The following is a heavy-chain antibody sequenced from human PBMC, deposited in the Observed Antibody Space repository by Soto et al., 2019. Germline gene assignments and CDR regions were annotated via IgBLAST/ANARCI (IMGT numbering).Heavy chain of an antibody. Sequence: ASVKVSCNASGYTFTGYYMHWVRQAPGQGLEWMGWINPNSGGTNYAQKFQGRVTMTRDTSISTAYMELSRLRSDDTAVYYCARDGEAAGNGDYYYGMDVWGQGTTVTVSS. V-gene: IGHV1-2*02. CDR2: INPNSGGT. CDR3: ARDGEAAGNGDYYYGMDV. J-gene: IGHJ6*02. D-gene: IGHD6-13*01. CDR1: GYTFTGYY.